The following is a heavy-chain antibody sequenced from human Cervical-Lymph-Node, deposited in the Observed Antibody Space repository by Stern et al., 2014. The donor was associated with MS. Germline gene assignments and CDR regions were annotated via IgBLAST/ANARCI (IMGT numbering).Heavy chain of an antibody. CDR1: GSTFSRHA. D-gene: IGHD6-6*01. V-gene: IGHV1-69*01. J-gene: IGHJ4*02. Sequence: QLVQSGAEVKKPGSSVKVSCKASGSTFSRHAIRWVRQAPGQRREWMGGIIPIFGTANYAQKFQGRVTITADESTSTAYMELSSLRSEDTAVYYCATYSSSSPDYWGQGTLVTVSS. CDR2: IIPIFGTA. CDR3: ATYSSSSPDY.